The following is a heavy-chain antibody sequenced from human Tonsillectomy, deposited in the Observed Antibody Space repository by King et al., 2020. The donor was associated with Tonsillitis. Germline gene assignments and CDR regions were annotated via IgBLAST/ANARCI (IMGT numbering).Heavy chain of an antibody. CDR2: ISSSSSYI. CDR3: ARDGRYDILTGRYYAFDI. D-gene: IGHD3-9*01. CDR1: GFTFSSYS. J-gene: IGHJ3*02. Sequence: VQLVESGGGLVKPGGSLRLSCAASGFTFSSYSMNWVRQAPGKGLEWVSSISSSSSYIYYADSVKGRFTISRDNAKNSLYLQMNSLRAEDTAVYYCARDGRYDILTGRYYAFDIWGQGTMVTLSS. V-gene: IGHV3-21*01.